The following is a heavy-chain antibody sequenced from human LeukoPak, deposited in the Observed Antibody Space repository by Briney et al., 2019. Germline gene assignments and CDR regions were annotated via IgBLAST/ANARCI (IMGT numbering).Heavy chain of an antibody. CDR2: ISGSGGST. D-gene: IGHD2-2*01. Sequence: PGGSLRLSCAASGFTFSSYAMSWVRQAPGKGLEWVSAISGSGGSTYYADSGEGRFTISRDNSKNTLYLQMNSLRAEDTAVYYCAKDQSGYCSSTSCWYDYWGQGTLVTVSS. V-gene: IGHV3-23*01. J-gene: IGHJ4*02. CDR3: AKDQSGYCSSTSCWYDY. CDR1: GFTFSSYA.